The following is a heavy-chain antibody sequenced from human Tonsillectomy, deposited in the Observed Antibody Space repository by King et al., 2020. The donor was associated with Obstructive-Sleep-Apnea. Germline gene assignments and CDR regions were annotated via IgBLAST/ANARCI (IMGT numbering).Heavy chain of an antibody. CDR1: GFTFSGYS. V-gene: IGHV3-48*04. CDR3: AVEYYYAMDV. Sequence: VQLVQSGGGLVQPGGSLRLSCAASGFTFSGYSMNWVRQAPGKGLEWVSYISSGSSTIYYADSLKGRFTISRDNAKNSLYLQMNSLRAEDTADYYCAVEYYYAMDVWDQGTPVTVSS. CDR2: ISSGSSTI. J-gene: IGHJ6*02.